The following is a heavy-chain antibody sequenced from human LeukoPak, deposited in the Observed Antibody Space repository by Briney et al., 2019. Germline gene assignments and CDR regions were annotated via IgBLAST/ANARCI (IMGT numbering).Heavy chain of an antibody. D-gene: IGHD4-23*01. J-gene: IGHJ4*02. CDR2: LSVSGATT. Sequence: PGRSLRLSCAASGFTFSSYAMSWVRQAPGRGLEWVSSLSVSGATTYYADSVKGRFTISRDNFNNTLYLQMNNLRAEDTALYYCAAGPYGGNTPFDYWGQGTLVTISS. V-gene: IGHV3-23*01. CDR3: AAGPYGGNTPFDY. CDR1: GFTFSSYA.